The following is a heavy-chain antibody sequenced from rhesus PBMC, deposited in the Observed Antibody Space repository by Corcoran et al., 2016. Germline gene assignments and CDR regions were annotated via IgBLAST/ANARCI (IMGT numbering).Heavy chain of an antibody. CDR3: ARLDYGNNYYYFDY. V-gene: IGHV4-143*01. D-gene: IGHD4-29*01. J-gene: IGHJ4*01. CDR1: GGSISDPYY. Sequence: QVQLQESGPGLVKPSETLSLTCTVSGGSISDPYYWNWIRQPPGKGLEWIGGIYANSASSYYNPSHKSRVTISKYTSKNQFSLALYSVTAADTAVYFCARLDYGNNYYYFDYWGQGVLVTVSS. CDR2: IYANSASS.